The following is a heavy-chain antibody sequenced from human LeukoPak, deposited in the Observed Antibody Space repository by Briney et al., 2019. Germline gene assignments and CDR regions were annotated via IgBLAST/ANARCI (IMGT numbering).Heavy chain of an antibody. Sequence: GGSLRLSCAASGFTFSSYWMSWVRRAPGKGLEWVANIKQDGSEKYYVDSVKGRFTISRDNAKNSLYLQMNSLRAEDTAVYYCARVESPKGSSGYYWILDYWGQGTLVTVSS. CDR3: ARVESPKGSSGYYWILDY. D-gene: IGHD3-22*01. CDR1: GFTFSSYW. CDR2: IKQDGSEK. V-gene: IGHV3-7*01. J-gene: IGHJ4*02.